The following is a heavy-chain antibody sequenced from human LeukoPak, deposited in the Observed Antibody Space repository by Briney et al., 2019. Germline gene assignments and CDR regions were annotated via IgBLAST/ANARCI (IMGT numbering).Heavy chain of an antibody. CDR3: ARDLAGFGGYSYGMVDY. V-gene: IGHV6-1*01. D-gene: IGHD5-18*01. CDR2: TYYRSNWYN. CDR1: GDRVSSNSAT. Sequence: SQTLSLTCAISGDRVSSNSATWNWVRQSPSRGLEWLGRTYYRSNWYNDYAESVKGRITIHPDTSKNQFSLQLNSVTPEDTAVYYCARDLAGFGGYSYGMVDYWGQGTLVTVSS. J-gene: IGHJ4*02.